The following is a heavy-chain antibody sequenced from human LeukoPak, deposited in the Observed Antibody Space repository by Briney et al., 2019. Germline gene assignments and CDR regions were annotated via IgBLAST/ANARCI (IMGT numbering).Heavy chain of an antibody. D-gene: IGHD6-19*01. CDR1: GFSFSTYS. CDR3: SKDVVPDSGWDLDY. CDR2: IYNSGSKT. J-gene: IGHJ4*02. Sequence: GGSLRLSCTATGFSFSTYSMTWVRQGPGKGLEWVSSIYNSGSKTFYADSVKGRFTISRDNSKNTLYLQMNSLTAEDTAIYYCSKDVVPDSGWDLDYWGQGTLVTVSS. V-gene: IGHV3-23*05.